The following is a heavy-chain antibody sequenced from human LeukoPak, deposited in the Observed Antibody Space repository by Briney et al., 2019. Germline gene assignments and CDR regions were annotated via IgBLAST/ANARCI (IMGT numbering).Heavy chain of an antibody. V-gene: IGHV3-72*01. D-gene: IGHD1-26*01. CDR3: ARDKSGSYDY. CDR1: GFILSDYN. CDR2: TGSKGNNYIR. J-gene: IGHJ4*02. Sequence: PGGSLRLSCAASGFILSDYNMAWVRQAPGKGLEWIGRTGSKGNNYIREYAASVKGRFAISRDDSKSSVYLQINSLTTEDTAVYYCARDKSGSYDYCGQGTLVTVSS.